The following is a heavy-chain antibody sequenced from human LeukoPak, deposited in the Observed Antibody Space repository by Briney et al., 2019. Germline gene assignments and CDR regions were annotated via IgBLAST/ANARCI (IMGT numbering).Heavy chain of an antibody. CDR2: ISSSGSTI. V-gene: IGHV3-48*03. J-gene: IGHJ5*02. D-gene: IGHD6-19*01. CDR3: ARAYSSGWFKYWFDP. CDR1: GFTFSSYE. Sequence: RGSLRLSCAASGFTFSSYEMNWVRQAPGKGLEWVSYISSSGSTIYYADSVKGRFTISRDNAKNSLYLQMNSLRAEDTAVYYCARAYSSGWFKYWFDPWGQGTLVTVSS.